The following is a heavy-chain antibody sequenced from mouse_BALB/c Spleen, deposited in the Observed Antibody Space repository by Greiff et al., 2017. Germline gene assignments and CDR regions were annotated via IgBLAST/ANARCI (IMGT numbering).Heavy chain of an antibody. V-gene: IGHV1-54*01. J-gene: IGHJ3*01. CDR1: GYAFTNYL. Sequence: QVQLQQSGAELVRPGTSVKVSCKASGYAFTNYLIEWVKQRPGQGLEWIGVINPGSGGTNYNEKFKGKATLTADKSSSTAYMQLSSLTSDDSAVYFCARYTTGGVWFAYWGQGTLVTVSA. CDR3: ARYTTGGVWFAY. D-gene: IGHD1-1*01. CDR2: INPGSGGT.